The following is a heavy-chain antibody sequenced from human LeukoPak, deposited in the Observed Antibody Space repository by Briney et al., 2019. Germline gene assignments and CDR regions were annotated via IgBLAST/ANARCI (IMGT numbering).Heavy chain of an antibody. CDR2: INSDGSST. V-gene: IGHV3-74*01. Sequence: PGGSLRLSCEASGFTFSNYWMHWVRQVPGKGLVWVSRINSDGSSTTYADSVKGRFTISRDNVKNTLYVQVNSLRVEDTAVYYCARAGISGRPPDYWGQGTLVTVSS. CDR1: GFTFSNYW. CDR3: ARAGISGRPPDY. J-gene: IGHJ4*02. D-gene: IGHD6-6*01.